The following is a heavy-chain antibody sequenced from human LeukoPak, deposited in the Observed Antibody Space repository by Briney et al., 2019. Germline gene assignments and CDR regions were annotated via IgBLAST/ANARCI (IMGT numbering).Heavy chain of an antibody. D-gene: IGHD6-13*01. J-gene: IGHJ4*02. CDR3: ARDGLAAAADY. CDR2: IKGDGTST. Sequence: GALRLPCTVSGFTFSTHWMRWVRQAPGKGLVWVSHIKGDGTSTNYADSVKGRFTISRDNAKNTLFLQMNSLRAEDTAVYYCARDGLAAAADYWGQGTLVTVSS. CDR1: GFTFSTHW. V-gene: IGHV3-74*01.